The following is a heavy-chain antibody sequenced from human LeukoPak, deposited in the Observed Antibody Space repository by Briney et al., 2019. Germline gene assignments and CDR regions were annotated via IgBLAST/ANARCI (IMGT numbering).Heavy chain of an antibody. D-gene: IGHD7-27*01. CDR3: ARETAGEDYFDY. V-gene: IGHV3-7*01. Sequence: GGSLRLSCAASGFTFSSYWVSWVRQAPGQGLERVANIKQDGSEKYYVDSVKGRFTISRDNAKNSLYLQMNSLRAEDTAVYYCARETAGEDYFDYWGQGTLVTVSS. CDR1: GFTFSSYW. J-gene: IGHJ4*02. CDR2: IKQDGSEK.